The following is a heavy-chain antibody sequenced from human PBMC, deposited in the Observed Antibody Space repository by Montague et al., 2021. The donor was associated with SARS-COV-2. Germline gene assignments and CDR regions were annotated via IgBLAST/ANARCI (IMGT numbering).Heavy chain of an antibody. V-gene: IGHV2-70*01. CDR3: ARIRDYDILTGSYSGFDS. CDR1: GFSLSTSGMC. Sequence: PALVKPTQTLTLTCTFSGFSLSTSGMCVSWIRQPPGKALEWLALIDWDDDKYYSTSLKTRLTISKDTSKNQVVLTMTNMDPVDTATYYCARIRDYDILTGSYSGFDSGGQGTLVPVSS. CDR2: IDWDDDK. J-gene: IGHJ4*02. D-gene: IGHD3-9*01.